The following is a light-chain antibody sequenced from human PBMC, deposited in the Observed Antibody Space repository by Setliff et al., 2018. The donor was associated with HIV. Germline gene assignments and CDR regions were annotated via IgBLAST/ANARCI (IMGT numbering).Light chain of an antibody. CDR2: EVT. CDR1: SSDVGSYNL. CDR3: FSYGSSDTFV. J-gene: IGLJ1*01. Sequence: QSVLTQPASVSGSPGQSITLSCTGTSSDVGSYNLVSWYQQRPGKAPKLIMYEVTKWPSGISDRFPGSKSGKTASLTISGLQADDEADYYCFSYGSSDTFVCGTGTKVTVL. V-gene: IGLV2-23*02.